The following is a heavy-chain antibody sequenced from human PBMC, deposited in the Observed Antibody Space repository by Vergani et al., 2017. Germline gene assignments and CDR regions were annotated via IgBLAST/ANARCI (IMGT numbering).Heavy chain of an antibody. J-gene: IGHJ4*02. CDR2: IYYSGST. D-gene: IGHD6-19*01. CDR3: ARDRGSGWYFDY. V-gene: IGHV4-31*03. Sequence: QVQLRESGPGLVKPSQTLSLTCTVSGGPLSSGGYYWSWLRQHPGKGLEWIGYIYYSGSTYYNPSLKSRVTISVDTSKNQFSLKLSSVTAADTAVYYCARDRGSGWYFDYWGQGTLVTVSS. CDR1: GGPLSSGGYY.